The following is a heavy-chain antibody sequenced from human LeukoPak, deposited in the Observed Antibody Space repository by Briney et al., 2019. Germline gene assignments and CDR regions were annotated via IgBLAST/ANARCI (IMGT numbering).Heavy chain of an antibody. CDR3: AKDPGYCSGGSCYTPFDY. CDR1: GFTFSSYA. V-gene: IGHV3-23*01. Sequence: PGGSLRLSCAASGFTFSSYAMSWVRQAPGEGLEWVSAISGSGGSTYYADSVKGRFTISRDNSKNTLYLQMNSLRAEDTAVYYCAKDPGYCSGGSCYTPFDYWGQGTLVTVAS. D-gene: IGHD2-15*01. CDR2: ISGSGGST. J-gene: IGHJ4*02.